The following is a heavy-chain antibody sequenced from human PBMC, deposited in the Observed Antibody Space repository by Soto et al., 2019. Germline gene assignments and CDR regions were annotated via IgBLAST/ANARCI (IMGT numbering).Heavy chain of an antibody. V-gene: IGHV4-30-2*01. CDR3: ARGDYGPYYFAY. CDR2: IYHSGNT. D-gene: IGHD4-17*01. J-gene: IGHJ4*02. CDR1: GGSISSGGYS. Sequence: QLQLQESGSGLVKPSQTLSLTCAVSGGSISSGGYSWSWIRQPPGKVLEWIGYIYHSGNTYYNPSLRSRVTMSVDRSKNPFSLNLTSVTAADTAMYYCARGDYGPYYFAYWGPGTLVTVSS.